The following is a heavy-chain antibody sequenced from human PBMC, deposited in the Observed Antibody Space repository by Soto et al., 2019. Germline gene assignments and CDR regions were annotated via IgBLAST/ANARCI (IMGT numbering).Heavy chain of an antibody. V-gene: IGHV3-30*14. Sequence: QVQLVESGGGVVQPGRSLRLSCAASGFTFSSYAMHWVRQAPGKGLEWVAVISYDGSNKYYADSVKGRFTISRDNSKNTLYLQMNCLRAEDTAVYYCARVRHHDYGGNSNAFDIWGQGTMVTVSS. J-gene: IGHJ3*02. CDR3: ARVRHHDYGGNSNAFDI. D-gene: IGHD4-17*01. CDR2: ISYDGSNK. CDR1: GFTFSSYA.